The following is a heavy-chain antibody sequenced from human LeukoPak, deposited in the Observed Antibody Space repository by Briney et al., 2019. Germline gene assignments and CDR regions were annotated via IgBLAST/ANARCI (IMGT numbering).Heavy chain of an antibody. J-gene: IGHJ4*02. Sequence: GGSLRLSCAASGFTFSSYGMHWVRQAPGKGLEWVSIISYDGSNKNYADSVKGRFTISRDNSKNTLYLQLNSLRADDTAAYYCAKSSYDSSGHYFDYWGQGTLVTVSS. CDR1: GFTFSSYG. CDR2: ISYDGSNK. CDR3: AKSSYDSSGHYFDY. V-gene: IGHV3-30*18. D-gene: IGHD3-22*01.